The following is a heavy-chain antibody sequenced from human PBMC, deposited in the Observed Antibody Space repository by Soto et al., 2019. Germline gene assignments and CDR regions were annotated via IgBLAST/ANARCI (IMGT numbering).Heavy chain of an antibody. CDR1: GGSISSYY. D-gene: IGHD3-3*01. CDR3: ARGYDLEAELSWFDP. J-gene: IGHJ5*02. Sequence: PSETLSLTCTVSGGSISSYYWSWIRQPPGKGLEWIGYIYYSGSTNYNPSLKSRVTISVDTPKNQFSLKLSSVTAADTAVYYCARGYDLEAELSWFDPWGQGTLVTVSS. CDR2: IYYSGST. V-gene: IGHV4-59*01.